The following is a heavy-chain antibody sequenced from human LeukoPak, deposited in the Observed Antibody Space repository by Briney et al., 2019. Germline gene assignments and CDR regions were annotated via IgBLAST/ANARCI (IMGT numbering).Heavy chain of an antibody. CDR1: GGSISSYY. V-gene: IGHV4-4*07. D-gene: IGHD2/OR15-2a*01. CDR3: ARDKAPLHYFTPGWFDP. CDR2: IYTSGTT. J-gene: IGHJ5*02. Sequence: SETLSLTCTVSGGSISSYYWSWIRQPAGKGLEWIGRIYTSGTTHYNPSLKSRVTMSVDTSKNQFSLKLSSVTAADTAVYYCARDKAPLHYFTPGWFDPWGQGTLVTVSS.